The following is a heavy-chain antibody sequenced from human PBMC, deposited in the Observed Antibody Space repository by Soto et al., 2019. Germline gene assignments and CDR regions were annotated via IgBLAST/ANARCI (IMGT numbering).Heavy chain of an antibody. V-gene: IGHV3-64D*06. CDR3: VKQDGYSYAFDI. CDR2: ISSNGGST. D-gene: IGHD5-18*01. Sequence: PGGSLRLSCAASGCTFSSYGRSWVRQAPGKGLEYVSAISSNGGSTYYADSVKGRFTISRDNSKNTLYLQMSSLRAEDTAVYYCVKQDGYSYAFDIWGQGTMVTVSS. J-gene: IGHJ3*02. CDR1: GCTFSSYG.